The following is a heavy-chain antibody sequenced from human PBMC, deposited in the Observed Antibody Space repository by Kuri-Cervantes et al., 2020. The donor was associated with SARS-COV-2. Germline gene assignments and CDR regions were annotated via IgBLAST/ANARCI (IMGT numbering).Heavy chain of an antibody. CDR3: ASLRFPDAFDI. V-gene: IGHV1-8*01. J-gene: IGHJ3*02. Sequence: ASVKVSCKPSGGSFNSYDINWVRQATGQGLEWMGWMNPNSGNTGYAQKFQGRVTMTRNTSVSTAYMELSSLRSEDTAVYYCASLRFPDAFDIWGQGTMVTVSS. CDR2: MNPNSGNT. D-gene: IGHD3-3*01. CDR1: GGSFNSYD.